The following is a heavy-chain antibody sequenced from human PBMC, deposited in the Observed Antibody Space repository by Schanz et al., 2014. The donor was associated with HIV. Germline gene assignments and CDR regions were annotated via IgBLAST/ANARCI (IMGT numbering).Heavy chain of an antibody. CDR3: ARDSTMDYFDY. V-gene: IGHV4-34*01. Sequence: QVQLQQWGAGLLKPSETLSLTCAVYGGSFSGYYWTWIRQPPGKGLEWIGRINHSESTNYNPSLKSRVTISVDTPSDQFSLKLSSVTAADTAVYYCARDSTMDYFDYWGQGTLVTVSS. J-gene: IGHJ4*02. CDR2: INHSEST. CDR1: GGSFSGYY. D-gene: IGHD6-13*01.